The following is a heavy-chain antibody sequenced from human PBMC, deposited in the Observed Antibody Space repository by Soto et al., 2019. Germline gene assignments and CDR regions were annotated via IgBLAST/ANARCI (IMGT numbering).Heavy chain of an antibody. Sequence: PGGSLRLSCAASGFTVSNNYMSWVCQAPGKGLEWVSLIYSGGSTFYADSVKGRFTISRDNSKNTLFLQMNSLRAEDTAVYFCATYTSLDYWGQGTLVTVS. J-gene: IGHJ4*02. V-gene: IGHV3-53*01. D-gene: IGHD2-2*02. CDR1: GFTVSNNY. CDR3: ATYTSLDY. CDR2: IYSGGST.